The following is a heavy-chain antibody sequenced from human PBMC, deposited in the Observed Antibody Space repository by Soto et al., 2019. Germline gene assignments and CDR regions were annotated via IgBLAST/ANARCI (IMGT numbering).Heavy chain of an antibody. V-gene: IGHV1-69*06. CDR1: GGTFSSYA. D-gene: IGHD4-17*01. J-gene: IGHJ6*02. CDR2: IIPIFGTA. Sequence: SVKVSCKGSGGTFSSYAISWVRQAPGQGLEWMGGIIPIFGTANYAQKFQGRVTITADKSTSTAYMELSSLRSEDTAVYYCARXGDYDTVGGYYYYGMDVWGQGTTVTVSS. CDR3: ARXGDYDTVGGYYYYGMDV.